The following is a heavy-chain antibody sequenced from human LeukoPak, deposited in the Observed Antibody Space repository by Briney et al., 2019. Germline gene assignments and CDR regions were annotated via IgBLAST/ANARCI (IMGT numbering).Heavy chain of an antibody. CDR3: TRGLVV. D-gene: IGHD2-2*01. J-gene: IGHJ4*02. V-gene: IGHV3-48*03. CDR1: GFTFSEFE. Sequence: PGGSLRLSCAASGFTFSEFEMNWVRQAPGKGLEWVSDISSGGTTIFYADSVKGRFTISRDNAKNSLYLQMNSLRDEATAIYYCTRGLVVWGQGALVTVSS. CDR2: ISSGGTTI.